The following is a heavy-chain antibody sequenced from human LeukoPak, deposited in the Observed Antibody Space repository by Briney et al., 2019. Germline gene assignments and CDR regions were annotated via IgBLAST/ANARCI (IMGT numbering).Heavy chain of an antibody. V-gene: IGHV3-23*01. J-gene: IGHJ4*02. CDR3: AKKSVPNTPPTFDY. D-gene: IGHD2-2*02. Sequence: GGSLRLSCAASGFTFSSYAMSWVRQAPGKGLEWVSAISGSGSTTFYADSVKGRFTISRDNSMNTVYLQMNSLRAEDTAVYYCAKKSVPNTPPTFDYWGQGALDTVSS. CDR1: GFTFSSYA. CDR2: ISGSGSTT.